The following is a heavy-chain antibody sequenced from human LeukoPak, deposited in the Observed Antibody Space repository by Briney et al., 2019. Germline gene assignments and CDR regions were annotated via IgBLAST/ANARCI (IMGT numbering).Heavy chain of an antibody. Sequence: SETLSLTCTVSGGSISRNNYNWGWIRQPPGKGLEWIGSFYYSGSTYYNPSLKSRVTISVDTSKNQFSLKLSAVTAADTAVYYCGRHLGYCSGGTCYWEPDAFDFWGQGTLVTVSS. D-gene: IGHD2-15*01. CDR1: GGSISRNNYN. CDR2: FYYSGST. CDR3: GRHLGYCSGGTCYWEPDAFDF. V-gene: IGHV4-39*01. J-gene: IGHJ3*01.